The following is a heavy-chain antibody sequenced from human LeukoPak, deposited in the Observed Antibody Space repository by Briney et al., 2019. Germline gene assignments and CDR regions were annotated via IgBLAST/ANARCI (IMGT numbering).Heavy chain of an antibody. CDR3: ALLWGRGSSGFGLVDF. D-gene: IGHD5-12*01. CDR2: IDGDGRST. Sequence: YPGGSLRLSCAASGFTFTSQWMHWVRHPPGKGLVWVSRIDGDGRSTDYADSVKGRFTISRDNAKNTLHLQMNSLRVEDTAVYYCALLWGRGSSGFGLVDFWGQGALVTVSS. CDR1: GFTFTSQW. J-gene: IGHJ4*02. V-gene: IGHV3-74*01.